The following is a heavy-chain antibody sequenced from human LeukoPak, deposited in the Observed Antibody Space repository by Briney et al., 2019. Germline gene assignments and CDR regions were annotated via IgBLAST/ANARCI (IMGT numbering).Heavy chain of an antibody. D-gene: IGHD3-22*01. CDR3: AKDFASDSSPQP. V-gene: IGHV3-30*18. Sequence: GGSLRLSCAASGFTFSSYGMHWVRQAPGKGLEGVAVISYDGSNKYYADSVKGRFTISRDNSKNTLYLQMNSLRAEDTAVYYCAKDFASDSSPQPWGQGTLVTVSS. CDR2: ISYDGSNK. J-gene: IGHJ5*02. CDR1: GFTFSSYG.